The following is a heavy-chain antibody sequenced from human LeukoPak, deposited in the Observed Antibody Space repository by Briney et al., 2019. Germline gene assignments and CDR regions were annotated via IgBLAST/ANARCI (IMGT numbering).Heavy chain of an antibody. CDR2: INPNNGVT. Sequence: ASVKVSCKASGYTFSDCYIHWVRQAPGQGLEWMGWINPNNGVTKSAQKFQGRVTMTRDTSISTAYMDLSRLRSDDTAVYYCARGGGLDIWGQGTMVTVSS. CDR3: ARGGGLDI. J-gene: IGHJ3*02. CDR1: GYTFSDCY. V-gene: IGHV1-2*02. D-gene: IGHD2-15*01.